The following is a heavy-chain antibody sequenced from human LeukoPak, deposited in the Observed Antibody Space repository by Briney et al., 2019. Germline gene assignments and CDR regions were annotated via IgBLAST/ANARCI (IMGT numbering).Heavy chain of an antibody. CDR2: INHSGST. V-gene: IGHV4-34*01. CDR1: GGSFSGYY. Sequence: SETLSLTCAVYGGSFSGYYWSWIRQPPGKGLEWIGEINHSGSTNYNPSIKSRVTISVDTSKNQFSLNLTSVTAADTAVYYCARGGITGTTGAGWFDPWGQGTLVTVSS. CDR3: ARGGITGTTGAGWFDP. J-gene: IGHJ5*02. D-gene: IGHD1-20*01.